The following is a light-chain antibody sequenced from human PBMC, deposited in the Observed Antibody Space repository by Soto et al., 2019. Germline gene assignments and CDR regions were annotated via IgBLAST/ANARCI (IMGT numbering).Light chain of an antibody. CDR1: QSIESW. Sequence: IVMTQSPATLYVSPGERATLSCRASQSIESWLAWYQQRPGQAPRLLIYGASTRAAGIPARFSGSGSGTEFTLTSSGLQSEDFGVYYCQEYRGWRTFGQGTNVDIK. CDR2: GAS. J-gene: IGKJ1*01. V-gene: IGKV3-15*01. CDR3: QEYRGWRT.